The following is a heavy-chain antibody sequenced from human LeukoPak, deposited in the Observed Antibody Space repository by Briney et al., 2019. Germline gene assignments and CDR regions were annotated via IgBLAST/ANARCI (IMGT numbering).Heavy chain of an antibody. CDR2: INPNSGGT. D-gene: IGHD2-15*01. Sequence: ASVKVSCKASGYTFTNYYIHWVRQAPGQGLEWMGRINPNSGGTNYAQKFQGRVTMTRDTSISTAYMELSRLRSDDTAVYYCARDCSGGSCYGFDYWGQGTLVTVSS. CDR1: GYTFTNYY. J-gene: IGHJ4*02. V-gene: IGHV1-2*06. CDR3: ARDCSGGSCYGFDY.